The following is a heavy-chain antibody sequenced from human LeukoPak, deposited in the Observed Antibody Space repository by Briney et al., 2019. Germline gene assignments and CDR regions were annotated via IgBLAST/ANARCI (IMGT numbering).Heavy chain of an antibody. J-gene: IGHJ6*03. CDR3: ARALRYCSSTSCSRGHYYYYMDV. V-gene: IGHV1-8*01. Sequence: ASVKVSCKASGYTFTSYDTNWVRQATGQGLEWMGWMNPNSGNTGYAQKFQGRVTMARNTSISTAYMELSSLRSEDTAVYYCARALRYCSSTSCSRGHYYYYMDVWGKGTTVTVSS. D-gene: IGHD2-2*01. CDR1: GYTFTSYD. CDR2: MNPNSGNT.